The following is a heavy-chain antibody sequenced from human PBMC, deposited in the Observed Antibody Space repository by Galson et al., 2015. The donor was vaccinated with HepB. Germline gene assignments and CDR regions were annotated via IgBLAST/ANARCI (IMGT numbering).Heavy chain of an antibody. CDR3: ARRGTAVAAGTGFDI. J-gene: IGHJ3*02. Sequence: QSGAEVKKPGESLRISCKGSGYSFTTYGIAWVRQMAGKGLEWVGIIYPSDSNVRYSPSFQGQVTISADKSISTAYLQWSSLKASDTAMYYCARRGTAVAAGTGFDIWGQGTMVTVSS. CDR1: GYSFTTYG. V-gene: IGHV5-51*03. CDR2: IYPSDSNV. D-gene: IGHD6-13*01.